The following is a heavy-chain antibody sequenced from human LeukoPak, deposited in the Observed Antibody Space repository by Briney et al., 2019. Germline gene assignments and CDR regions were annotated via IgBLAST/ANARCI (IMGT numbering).Heavy chain of an antibody. J-gene: IGHJ4*02. V-gene: IGHV3-53*01. Sequence: GGSLRLSCAASGVTVSSQYMNWVRRAPGKGLEWVSVIYGVDGTSYADSVKGRFTISRDNSKNTVYLQMNSLRAEDTAVYYCAKWHDILTGYYFDYWGQGTLVTVSS. CDR2: IYGVDGT. CDR1: GVTVSSQY. D-gene: IGHD3-9*01. CDR3: AKWHDILTGYYFDY.